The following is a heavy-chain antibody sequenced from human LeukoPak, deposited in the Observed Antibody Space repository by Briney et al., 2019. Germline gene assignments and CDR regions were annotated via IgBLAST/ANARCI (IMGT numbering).Heavy chain of an antibody. CDR3: TARVVTTNEF. Sequence: PRGSLRLSCSGSGFNFNDAYMNWVRQAPGKGLEWVGRVKSIRDGGTTDDTAPVKGRFTISRDDSKRTVYLQMNSLKTEDTAVYFCTARVVTTNEFWGQGTLVTVSS. J-gene: IGHJ4*02. CDR2: VKSIRDGGTT. CDR1: GFNFNDAY. D-gene: IGHD2-21*02. V-gene: IGHV3-15*01.